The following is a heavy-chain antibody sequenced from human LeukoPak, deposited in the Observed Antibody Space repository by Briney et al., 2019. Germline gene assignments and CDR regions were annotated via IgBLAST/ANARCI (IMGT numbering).Heavy chain of an antibody. CDR2: INPKNGGT. D-gene: IGHD3-22*01. J-gene: IGHJ4*02. CDR1: GYTFTGYY. CDR3: ARDPAQTYYYDP. V-gene: IGHV1-2*02. Sequence: ASVKVSCKATGYTFTGYYLHWVRQAPGQGLEWMGWINPKNGGTKYAQKFQGRVTMTRDTSISTVYMELSRLTSDDTAVYSCARDPAQTYYYDPWGQGTLVTVSS.